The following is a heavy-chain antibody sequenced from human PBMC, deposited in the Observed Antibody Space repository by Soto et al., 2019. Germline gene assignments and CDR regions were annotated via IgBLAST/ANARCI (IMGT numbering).Heavy chain of an antibody. D-gene: IGHD5-12*01. Sequence: QLQLQESGPGLVKPSETLSLTCTVSGGSISSSSYYWGWIRQPPGKGLEWIGSIYYSGSTYYNPSLKSRVTISVDTSKNQFSLKLSSVTAADTAVYYCARRRVATLRSPSLFDYWGQGTLVTVSS. CDR2: IYYSGST. CDR3: ARRRVATLRSPSLFDY. V-gene: IGHV4-39*01. J-gene: IGHJ4*02. CDR1: GGSISSSSYY.